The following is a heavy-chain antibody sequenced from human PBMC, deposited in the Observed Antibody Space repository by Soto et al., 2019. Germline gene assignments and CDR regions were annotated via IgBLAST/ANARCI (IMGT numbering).Heavy chain of an antibody. D-gene: IGHD2-2*02. J-gene: IGHJ5*02. Sequence: PSLSLSRTCTVSVGCSSSGNYYCTWIRHPPAEDLEWIAYIYYSGSTYYNPSLKSRVTISVDTSKNQFSLKLSSVTAADTAVYYCARARGGYCSSTSCYITGWFDPCGQGTLVTVSS. CDR2: IYYSGST. CDR1: VGCSSSGNYY. CDR3: ARARGGYCSSTSCYITGWFDP. V-gene: IGHV4-30-4*01.